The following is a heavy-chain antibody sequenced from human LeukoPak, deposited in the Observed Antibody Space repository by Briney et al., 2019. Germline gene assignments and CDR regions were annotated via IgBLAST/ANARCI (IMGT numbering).Heavy chain of an antibody. J-gene: IGHJ6*03. D-gene: IGHD2-2*01. V-gene: IGHV1-18*01. CDR1: GYTFTSYG. CDR3: ATQEAIVVVPAAAIGAPHYYYYYMDV. CDR2: ISAYNGNT. Sequence: ASVKVSCKASGYTFTSYGISWVRQAPGQGLEWMGWISAYNGNTNYAQKLQGRVTITTDESTSTAYMELSSLRSEDTAVYYCATQEAIVVVPAAAIGAPHYYYYYMDVWGKGTTVTVSS.